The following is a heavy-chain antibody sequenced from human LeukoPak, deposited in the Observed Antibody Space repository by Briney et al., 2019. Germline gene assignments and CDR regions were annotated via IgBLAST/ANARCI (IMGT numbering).Heavy chain of an antibody. Sequence: GASVKVSCKASGYTFTNYAMHWVRQAPGQSLEWMGWINAGNGNTKYSQKFQGRVTITRDSSANTAYMVLSSLRSEDTAAYYCARAIPDPHNWFDPWGQGTLVTVSS. V-gene: IGHV1-3*01. J-gene: IGHJ5*02. CDR2: INAGNGNT. CDR1: GYTFTNYA. CDR3: ARAIPDPHNWFDP. D-gene: IGHD1-14*01.